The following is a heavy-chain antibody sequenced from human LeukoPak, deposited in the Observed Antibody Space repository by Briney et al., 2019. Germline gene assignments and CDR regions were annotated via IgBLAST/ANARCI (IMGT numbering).Heavy chain of an antibody. CDR1: GGSISSGSYY. V-gene: IGHV4-61*02. J-gene: IGHJ6*03. D-gene: IGHD2-2*01. CDR2: IYTSGST. Sequence: PSETLSLTCTVSGGSISSGSYYWSWIRKPAGKGLEWIGRIYTSGSTNYNPSVKSRVTISVDTSKNQFSLKLSSVTAADTAVYYCAREEGALLSDYMDVWGKGTTVTVSS. CDR3: AREEGALLSDYMDV.